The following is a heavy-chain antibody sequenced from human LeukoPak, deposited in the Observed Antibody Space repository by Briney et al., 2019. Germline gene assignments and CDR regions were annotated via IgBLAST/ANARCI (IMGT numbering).Heavy chain of an antibody. CDR1: GYTFTSYE. CDR2: IIPIFGTA. V-gene: IGHV1-69*05. D-gene: IGHD5-24*01. J-gene: IGHJ4*02. Sequence: GASVKVSCKASGYTFTSYEISWVRQAPGQGLEWMGTIIPIFGTANYAQKFQDRVTITTDESTSTAYMELSSLRSEDTAVYYCARADRDDYNLGYFDYWGQGTLVTVSS. CDR3: ARADRDDYNLGYFDY.